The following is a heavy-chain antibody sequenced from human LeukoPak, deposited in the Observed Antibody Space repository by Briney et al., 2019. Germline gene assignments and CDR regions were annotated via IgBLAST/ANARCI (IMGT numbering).Heavy chain of an antibody. CDR2: INHSGST. Sequence: SETLSLTCAVYGGSFSGYYWSWIRQPPGKGLEGIGEINHSGSTNYNPSLKSRVTISVDTSKNQFSLKLSSVTAADTAVYYCARGRKTTGTTLFRANCFDPWGQGTLVTVSS. CDR1: GGSFSGYY. J-gene: IGHJ5*02. CDR3: ARGRKTTGTTLFRANCFDP. D-gene: IGHD1-1*01. V-gene: IGHV4-34*01.